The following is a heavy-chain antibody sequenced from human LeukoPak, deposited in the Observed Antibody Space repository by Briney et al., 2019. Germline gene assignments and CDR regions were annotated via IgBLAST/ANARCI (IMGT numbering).Heavy chain of an antibody. Sequence: ASVKVSCKASGYTFSSYHIHWVRQAPGQGLEWMGWISAYNGNTNYAQKLQGRVTMTTDTSTSTAYMELRSLRSDDTAVYYCARDDRRYQQSFLNYWGQGTLVTVSS. CDR1: GYTFSSYH. D-gene: IGHD2-2*01. J-gene: IGHJ4*02. V-gene: IGHV1-18*04. CDR3: ARDDRRYQQSFLNY. CDR2: ISAYNGNT.